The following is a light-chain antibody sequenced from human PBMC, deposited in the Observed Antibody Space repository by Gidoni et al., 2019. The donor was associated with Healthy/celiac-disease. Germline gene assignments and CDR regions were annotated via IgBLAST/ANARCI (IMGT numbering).Light chain of an antibody. CDR3: MQALQTPRS. J-gene: IGKJ2*04. CDR1: QSLLHSNGYHS. CDR2: LGS. V-gene: IGKV2-28*01. Sequence: DIVMTQSPLPLPVTPGEPASISCRSSQSLLHSNGYHSLDWYLQKPGQSPQLLIYLGSNRASGVPDRFSGSGSGTDVTLKSSRVEAEDVGVYYCMQALQTPRSFXQXTKLEIK.